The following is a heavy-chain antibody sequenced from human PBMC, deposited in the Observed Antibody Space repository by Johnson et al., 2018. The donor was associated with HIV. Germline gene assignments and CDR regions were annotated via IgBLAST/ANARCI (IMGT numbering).Heavy chain of an antibody. CDR3: AKAYGPGWDGFDI. CDR2: ISYDGDNK. CDR1: GFIFSNYD. J-gene: IGHJ3*02. V-gene: IGHV3-30*18. D-gene: IGHD1-26*01. Sequence: QMLLVESGGGVVQPGKSLRLSCAPSGFIFSNYDMDWVRQAPGKGLEWVVSISYDGDNKNYADSVKGRFTISRDNSKNTLSLQMNNLRTEDTGVYYCAKAYGPGWDGFDIWGQGTMVTVSS.